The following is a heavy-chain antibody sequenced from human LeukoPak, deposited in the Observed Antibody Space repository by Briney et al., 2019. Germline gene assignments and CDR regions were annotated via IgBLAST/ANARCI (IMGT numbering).Heavy chain of an antibody. CDR2: TYYRSKWYK. V-gene: IGHV6-1*01. CDR1: GDSDSSNSAA. CDR3: ARVHSSGWYYFDY. J-gene: IGHJ4*02. Sequence: SQTLSLTCAISGDSDSSNSAAWNWIRQSPSRGLEWPGRTYYRSKWYKDYAVSVKSRITINPDTSKNQFSLQLNSVTPEDTAVYYCARVHSSGWYYFDYWGQGTLVPVSS. D-gene: IGHD6-19*01.